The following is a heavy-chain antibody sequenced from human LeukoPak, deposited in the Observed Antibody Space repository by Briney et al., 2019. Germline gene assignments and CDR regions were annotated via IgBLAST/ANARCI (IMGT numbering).Heavy chain of an antibody. Sequence: GGSLRLSCAASGFIFNNYGMAWDRQAPGKGLEWVSAITDNGGNTLYTDPVKGRFTISRDNSESTLFLQMDSLRGEDTAIYYCARCGGDTCYSRPPDYWGQGVLVTVSS. CDR3: ARCGGDTCYSRPPDY. CDR2: ITDNGGNT. D-gene: IGHD2-21*01. V-gene: IGHV3-23*01. CDR1: GFIFNNYG. J-gene: IGHJ4*02.